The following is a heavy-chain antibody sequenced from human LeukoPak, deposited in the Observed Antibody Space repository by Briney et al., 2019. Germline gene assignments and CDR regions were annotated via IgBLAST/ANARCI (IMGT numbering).Heavy chain of an antibody. CDR3: ARDLSFGSLDF. D-gene: IGHD1-26*01. J-gene: IGHJ4*02. CDR1: GFILSTHG. V-gene: IGHV3-33*08. Sequence: GGSLRLSCAASGFILSTHGMHWVRQAPGKGLEWVAGMWYDGSREDYADSVKGRFTISRDMSKTTLNLQMNSLRVEDTAMFYCARDLSFGSLDFRGQGTLVTVSS. CDR2: MWYDGSRE.